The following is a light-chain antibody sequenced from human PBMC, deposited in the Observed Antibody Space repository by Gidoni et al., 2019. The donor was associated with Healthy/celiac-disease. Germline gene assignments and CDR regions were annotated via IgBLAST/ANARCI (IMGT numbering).Light chain of an antibody. CDR3: QQSYSTLSYT. CDR2: AAP. J-gene: IGKJ2*01. Sequence: DIQMTQSPSSLSASVGDRVTITCRASQSISSYLNWYQQKTGKAPKLLIYAAPSLQSGVPSMFSGSGSVKDVTLTISSLQPDDVATYYCQQSYSTLSYTFGQGTKLEIK. V-gene: IGKV1-39*01. CDR1: QSISSY.